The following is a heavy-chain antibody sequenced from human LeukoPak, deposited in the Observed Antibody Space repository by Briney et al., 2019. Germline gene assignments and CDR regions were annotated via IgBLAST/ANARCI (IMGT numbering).Heavy chain of an antibody. J-gene: IGHJ4*02. CDR2: ISNSGGST. V-gene: IGHV3-23*01. Sequence: GGSLRLSCAASGFTFNTYTMYWVRQAPGKGLEWVSGISNSGGSTYYADSVKGRFTISRDNSKNTLYLQMNSLRVEDTAVYYCAKVVVVTATNSYFDYWGQGTLVTVSS. D-gene: IGHD2-21*02. CDR3: AKVVVVTATNSYFDY. CDR1: GFTFNTYT.